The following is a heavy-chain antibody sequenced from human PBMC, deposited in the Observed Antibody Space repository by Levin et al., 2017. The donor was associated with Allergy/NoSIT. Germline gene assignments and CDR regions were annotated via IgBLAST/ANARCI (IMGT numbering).Heavy chain of an antibody. Sequence: KVGESLKISCQASGYIFSNFWIGWVRQRPGKGLEWMGVIWPRDSDTRYSPSFQGQVTISVDRSTSTAYLLWSSLKASDTAMHYCLRQEAASGIDSCGHGTRLTVSS. D-gene: IGHD6-13*01. J-gene: IGHJ5*01. V-gene: IGHV5-51*01. CDR3: LRQEAASGIDS. CDR1: GYIFSNFW. CDR2: IWPRDSDT.